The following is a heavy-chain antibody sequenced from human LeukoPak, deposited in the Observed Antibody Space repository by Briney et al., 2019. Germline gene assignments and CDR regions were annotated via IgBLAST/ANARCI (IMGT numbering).Heavy chain of an antibody. CDR3: ARVKGYYDSSGLNAFDI. CDR1: GFTFSSYA. Sequence: GGSLRLSCAASGFTFSSYAMSWVRQAPGNGLEWVSAISGSGGTTYYADSVKGRFTISRDNSKSTLYLQMNSLKAEDTAVYYCARVKGYYDSSGLNAFDIWGRGTMVTVSS. V-gene: IGHV3-23*01. J-gene: IGHJ3*02. D-gene: IGHD3-22*01. CDR2: ISGSGGTT.